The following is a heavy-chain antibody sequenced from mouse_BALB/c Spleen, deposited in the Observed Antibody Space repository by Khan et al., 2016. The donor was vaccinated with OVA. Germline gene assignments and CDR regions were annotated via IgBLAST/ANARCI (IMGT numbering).Heavy chain of an antibody. CDR3: ARGGFYAMDY. J-gene: IGHJ4*01. V-gene: IGHV2-6*02. CDR1: GFSLTTYG. Sequence: QVQLKESGPGLVAPSQSLSITCTVAGFSLTTYGVHWVRQPPGKGLEWLVVIWSDGITTYNSALKSRLSISKDNSKSQVFLKMNSLQTDDTAMYYCARGGFYAMDYWGQGTSVTVSS. CDR2: IWSDGIT.